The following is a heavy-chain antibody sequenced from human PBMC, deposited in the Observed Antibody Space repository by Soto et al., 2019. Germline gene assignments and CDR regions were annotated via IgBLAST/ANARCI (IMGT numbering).Heavy chain of an antibody. J-gene: IGHJ6*02. CDR2: IWYDGSNK. V-gene: IGHV3-33*01. CDR1: GFTFSSYG. Sequence: QVQLVESGGGVVQPGRSLRLSCAASGFTFSSYGMHWVRQAPGKGLEWVAVIWYDGSNKYYADSVKGRFTISRDNSKNTLYLQRNSLRAEDTAVYYCARVRAYCGGDCYDYYYYYGMDVWGQGTTVTVSS. CDR3: ARVRAYCGGDCYDYYYYYGMDV. D-gene: IGHD2-21*02.